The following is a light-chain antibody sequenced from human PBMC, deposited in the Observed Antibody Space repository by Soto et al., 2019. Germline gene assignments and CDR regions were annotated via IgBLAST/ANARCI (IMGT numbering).Light chain of an antibody. J-gene: IGLJ2*01. CDR1: SSDVGGYNY. V-gene: IGLV2-14*01. CDR2: EVS. Sequence: QSALTQPASVSGSPGQSITISCTGTSSDVGGYNYVSWYQQHPGKAPKLMIYEVSNRPSGVSNRFSGSKSGNTASLPISGIQAEDEADYYCSAYTSSSTVVFGGGTKLTVL. CDR3: SAYTSSSTVV.